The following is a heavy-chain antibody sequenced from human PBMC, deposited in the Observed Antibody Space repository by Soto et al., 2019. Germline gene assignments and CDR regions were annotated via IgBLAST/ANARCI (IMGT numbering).Heavy chain of an antibody. Sequence: GESLKISCKGSGYSFTSYWIAWVRRMPGKGLEWMGIIYPVDSDTRYSPSFQGQVTISADKSLSTAYLQWSSLKASDTAMYYCARVLRSGYLAYFYYDMDVWGQGTLVTVSS. V-gene: IGHV5-51*01. CDR2: IYPVDSDT. D-gene: IGHD5-12*01. J-gene: IGHJ6*02. CDR3: ARVLRSGYLAYFYYDMDV. CDR1: GYSFTSYW.